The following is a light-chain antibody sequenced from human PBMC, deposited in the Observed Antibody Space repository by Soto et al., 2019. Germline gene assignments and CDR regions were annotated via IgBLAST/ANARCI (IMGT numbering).Light chain of an antibody. CDR3: QQNAITPPWT. CDR2: AAS. J-gene: IGKJ1*01. CDR1: QSVSRS. V-gene: IGKV1-39*01. Sequence: QLTQSPSSLSASVGDRVIITCRASQSVSRSLNWYQQKPGQPPKLLLYAASTLHSGVPSRFSGSGSGTAFTLTIRSLQPEDFATYYCQQNAITPPWTFGQGNKV.